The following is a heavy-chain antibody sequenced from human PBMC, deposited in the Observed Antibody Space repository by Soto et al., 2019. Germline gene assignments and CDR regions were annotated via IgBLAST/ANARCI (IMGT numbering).Heavy chain of an antibody. D-gene: IGHD4-17*01. CDR3: AKNRGRVTTSGHFDY. CDR2: IHGGGNSA. CDR1: GFTFSGYA. Sequence: EVQLLESGGDLVQPGRSLRLSCAASGFTFSGYAMSWVRQAPGKGLEWVSVIHGGGNSAYYADSLKGRFTISRDNSKNTVSLQMRSLRGEDTAVYYCAKNRGRVTTSGHFDYWGQGTLGTVSS. J-gene: IGHJ4*02. V-gene: IGHV3-23*01.